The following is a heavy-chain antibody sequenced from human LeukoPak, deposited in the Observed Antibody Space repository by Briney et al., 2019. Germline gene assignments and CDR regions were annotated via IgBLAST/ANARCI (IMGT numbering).Heavy chain of an antibody. CDR3: AKAVPYYDFWSGYSGGWFDP. CDR1: GFTFSSYA. Sequence: PGGSLRLSCAASGFTFSSYAMSWVRQAPGKGLEWVSAISGGGGSTYYADSVKGRFTISRDNSKNTLYLQMNSLRAEDTAVYYCAKAVPYYDFWSGYSGGWFDPWGQGTLVTVSS. D-gene: IGHD3-3*01. J-gene: IGHJ5*02. V-gene: IGHV3-23*01. CDR2: ISGGGGST.